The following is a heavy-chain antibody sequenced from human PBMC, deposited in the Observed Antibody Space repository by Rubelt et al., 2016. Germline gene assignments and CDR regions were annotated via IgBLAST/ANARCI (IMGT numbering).Heavy chain of an antibody. CDR3: ATGHGGH. Sequence: EVQLVESGGGLVQPGGSLRLSCVASGFSFNDYNMNWVSQAPGKGLEWVSCISSSSSYIYFADSLKGRFTISRDNAKKAVYLQLNSLRPEDTAVYYCATGHGGHWGQGTLVTVSS. D-gene: IGHD3-16*01. V-gene: IGHV3-21*01. CDR1: GFSFNDYN. J-gene: IGHJ4*02. CDR2: ISSSSSYI.